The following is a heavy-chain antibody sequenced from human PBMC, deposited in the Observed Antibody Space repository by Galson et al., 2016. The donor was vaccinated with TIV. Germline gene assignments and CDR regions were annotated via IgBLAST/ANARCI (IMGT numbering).Heavy chain of an antibody. CDR3: AKTTPAEIQPGYYFDF. CDR2: IFSDGTS. V-gene: IGHV3-53*01. CDR1: GFTVTYNY. Sequence: SLRLSCAASGFTVTYNYMSWVRQAPGKGLEWVSLIFSDGTSYYADVVKGRFTISRDNSKNTLYLQMNSLRAEDTAVYYCAKTTPAEIQPGYYFDFWGKGTLVTVSS. D-gene: IGHD2-15*01. J-gene: IGHJ4*02.